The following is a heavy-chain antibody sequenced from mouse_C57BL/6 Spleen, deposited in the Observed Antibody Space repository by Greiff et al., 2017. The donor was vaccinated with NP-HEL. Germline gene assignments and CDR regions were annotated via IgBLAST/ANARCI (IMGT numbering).Heavy chain of an antibody. V-gene: IGHV1-81*01. CDR2: IYPRSGNT. CDR3: ARYGYYGYGYFDV. Sequence: VQLQESGAELVRPGASVKLSCKASGYTFTSYGISWVKQRTGQGLEWIGEIYPRSGNTYYNEKFKGKATLTADKSSSTAYMELSILTSEDSAVYFCARYGYYGYGYFDVGGTGTTVTVSS. D-gene: IGHD2-3*01. J-gene: IGHJ1*03. CDR1: GYTFTSYG.